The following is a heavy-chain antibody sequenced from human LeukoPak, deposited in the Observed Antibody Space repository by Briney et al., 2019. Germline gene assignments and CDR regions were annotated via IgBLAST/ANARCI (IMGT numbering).Heavy chain of an antibody. CDR1: GGSISSYY. D-gene: IGHD4-23*01. CDR3: ARHDDYVGNGDAFDI. J-gene: IGHJ3*02. Sequence: SETLSLTCTVSGGSISSYYWSWIRQPAGKGLEWIGSIYYSGSTYYNPSLKSRVTISVDTSKNQFSLKLSSVTAADTAVYYCARHDDYVGNGDAFDIWGQGTMVTVSS. CDR2: IYYSGST. V-gene: IGHV4-4*07.